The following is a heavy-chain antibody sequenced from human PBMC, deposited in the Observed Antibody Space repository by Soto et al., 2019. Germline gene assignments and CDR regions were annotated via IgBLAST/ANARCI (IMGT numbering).Heavy chain of an antibody. CDR2: ISSFNGNT. CDR3: ATDSGLDD. V-gene: IGHV1-18*01. CDR1: RYTFATYG. D-gene: IGHD6-25*01. J-gene: IGHJ4*02. Sequence: ASVKVSCKASRYTFATYGISWVRQAPGQGLEWMGWISSFNGNTNYAQKLQGRVTMTTDTSTSTSYMELRSLRSDDTAVYYCATDSGLDDWGQGTLVTVSS.